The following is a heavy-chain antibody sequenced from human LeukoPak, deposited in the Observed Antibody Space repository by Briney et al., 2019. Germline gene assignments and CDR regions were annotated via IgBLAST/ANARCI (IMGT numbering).Heavy chain of an antibody. CDR1: GFTFSSYA. Sequence: GGSLRLSCAASGFTFSSYAMSWVRQAPGKGLEWASAISGSGGSTYYVDSVKGRFTISRDNSKNTLYLQMNSLRAEDTAVYYCAKGKTGYSSSSPNLWGQGALVTVSS. J-gene: IGHJ4*02. D-gene: IGHD6-19*01. V-gene: IGHV3-23*01. CDR3: AKGKTGYSSSSPNL. CDR2: ISGSGGST.